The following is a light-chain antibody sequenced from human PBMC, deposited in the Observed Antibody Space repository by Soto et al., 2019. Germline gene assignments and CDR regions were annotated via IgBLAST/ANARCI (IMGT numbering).Light chain of an antibody. V-gene: IGLV2-14*01. J-gene: IGLJ2*01. Sequence: QSVLTQPASVSGSPGQSITISCTATSSDVGYVSWYQQHPGKAPKLMIFEVSYRPSGVSDRFSGSKSGNTASLTISRLQPVDEADYYCSSYTTSTTLRVFFGGGTKVTVL. CDR3: SSYTTSTTLRVF. CDR1: SSDVGY. CDR2: EVS.